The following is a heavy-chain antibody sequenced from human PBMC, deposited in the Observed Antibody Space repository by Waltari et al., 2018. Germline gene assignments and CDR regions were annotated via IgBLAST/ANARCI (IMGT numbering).Heavy chain of an antibody. CDR2: VDPEDGET. Sequence: EVHLLQSGAALKEPGTTVRISCKVSGYTFSDYSIHWVQQAPGKGRRWMGLVDPEDGETIYADNFQGRVTISADTSTDTAFMELSSLRSEDTAVFYCATALGDSSSASRPFDFWGQGTMITVSS. CDR3: ATALGDSSSASRPFDF. J-gene: IGHJ3*01. V-gene: IGHV1-69-2*01. D-gene: IGHD6-19*01. CDR1: GYTFSDYS.